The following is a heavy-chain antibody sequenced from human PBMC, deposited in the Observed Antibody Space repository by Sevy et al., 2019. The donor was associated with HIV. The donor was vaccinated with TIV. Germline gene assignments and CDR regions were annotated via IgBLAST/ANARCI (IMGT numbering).Heavy chain of an antibody. CDR2: ISSNSDYI. Sequence: GGSLRLSCAASGFTFSSYRMTWVRQAPGKGLEWVSCISSNSDYINYADSVKGRFTISSDNAKNLLYLQMASLRAEDTAVYYCARAVVEISTWRSDYWGQGTLVTVSS. D-gene: IGHD5-12*01. CDR3: ARAVVEISTWRSDY. J-gene: IGHJ4*02. V-gene: IGHV3-21*01. CDR1: GFTFSSYR.